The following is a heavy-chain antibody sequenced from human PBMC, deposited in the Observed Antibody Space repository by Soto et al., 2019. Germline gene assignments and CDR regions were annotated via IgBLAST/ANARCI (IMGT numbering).Heavy chain of an antibody. V-gene: IGHV5-10-1*01. CDR3: ARYCSSSSCSQLYGMDV. Sequence: PGESLKISYKGSGYSFTKYWIIWVRQVPGKGLEWMGLIDTSYSYSHYSPSFQGHVTISVDKSISTGYLQWSSLKASDTAMYYCARYCSSSSCSQLYGMDVWGQGTTVTVSS. CDR2: IDTSYSYS. CDR1: GYSFTKYW. J-gene: IGHJ6*02. D-gene: IGHD2-15*01.